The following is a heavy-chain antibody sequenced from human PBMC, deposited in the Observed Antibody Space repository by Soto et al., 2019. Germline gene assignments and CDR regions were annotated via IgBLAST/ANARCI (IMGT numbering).Heavy chain of an antibody. J-gene: IGHJ6*02. V-gene: IGHV3-66*01. CDR3: ARDKGCISTSCYEGMDV. Sequence: EVQLVESGGGLVQPGGSLRLSCAASGFTVSSNYMSWVRQAPGKGLEWVSVIYSGGSTYYADSVKGRFTISRDNSKNTXYLQMNSLRAEDTAVYYCARDKGCISTSCYEGMDVWGQGTTVTVSS. D-gene: IGHD2-2*01. CDR2: IYSGGST. CDR1: GFTVSSNY.